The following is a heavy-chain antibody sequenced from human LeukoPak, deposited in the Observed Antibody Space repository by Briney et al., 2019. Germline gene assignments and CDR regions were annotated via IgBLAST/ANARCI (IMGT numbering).Heavy chain of an antibody. CDR1: GGSISSYY. V-gene: IGHV4-59*08. CDR3: ARQNYYDSSGYVDC. Sequence: SETLSLTCTVSGGSISSYYWSWIRQPPGKGLEWIGYIYYSGSTNYNPSLKSRVTISVDTSKNQFSLKLSSVTAADTAVYYCARQNYYDSSGYVDCWGQGTLVTVSP. D-gene: IGHD3-22*01. J-gene: IGHJ4*02. CDR2: IYYSGST.